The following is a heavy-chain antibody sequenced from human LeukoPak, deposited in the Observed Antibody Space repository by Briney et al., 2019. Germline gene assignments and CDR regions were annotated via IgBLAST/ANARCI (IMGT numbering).Heavy chain of an antibody. CDR2: IYYSGST. J-gene: IGHJ6*02. CDR3: ARSTLNDFWSGSYYYYGMDV. V-gene: IGHV4-61*08. CDR1: GGSISSGGSY. Sequence: SETLSLTCAVSGGSISSGGSYWSWIRQPPGKGLEWIGYIYYSGSTNYNPSLKSRVTISVDTSKNQFSLKLSSVTAADTAVYYCARSTLNDFWSGSYYYYGMDVWGQGTTVTVSS. D-gene: IGHD3-3*01.